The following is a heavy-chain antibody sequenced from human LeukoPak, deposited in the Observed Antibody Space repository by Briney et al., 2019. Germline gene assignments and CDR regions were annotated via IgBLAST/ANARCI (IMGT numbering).Heavy chain of an antibody. CDR3: AKDRGSSAIDY. J-gene: IGHJ4*02. Sequence: GGSLRLSCAASGFTFSSYGMHWVRQAPGKGLEWVAVISYDGSNKYYADSVKGRFTISRDNSKNTLYLQMSSLRAEDTAVYYCAKDRGSSAIDYWGQGTLVTVSS. V-gene: IGHV3-30*18. D-gene: IGHD6-6*01. CDR1: GFTFSSYG. CDR2: ISYDGSNK.